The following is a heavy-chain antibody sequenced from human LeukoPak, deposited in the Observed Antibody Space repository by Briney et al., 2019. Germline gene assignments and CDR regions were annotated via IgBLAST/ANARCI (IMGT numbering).Heavy chain of an antibody. V-gene: IGHV4-34*01. D-gene: IGHD3-3*01. CDR1: GGSFSGYY. CDR3: ERLRLLGWFEGFDL. J-gene: IGHJ5*02. CDR2: INHSGST. Sequence: SETLSLTCAVYGGSFSGYYWSWIRQPPGKGLEWIGEINHSGSTNYNPSLKSRVTISVDTSKNQFSLTLRSVTAADTPVYYCERLRLLGWFEGFDLWGQGTLVTVSS.